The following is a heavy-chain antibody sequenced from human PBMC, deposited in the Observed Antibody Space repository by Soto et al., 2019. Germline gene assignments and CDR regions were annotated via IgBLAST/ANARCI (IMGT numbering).Heavy chain of an antibody. Sequence: NPGGSLRLSCAASGFNFNIGWMSWVRQVPGGGLEWVGRIKTEADGGTTDYAAAVKGRFTISRDESQTTVFLEMNSLKTEDTAIYFCTTFSYAYHLFDNWGQGTRVTVSS. D-gene: IGHD5-18*01. V-gene: IGHV3-15*01. J-gene: IGHJ4*02. CDR3: TTFSYAYHLFDN. CDR2: IKTEADGGTT. CDR1: GFNFNIGW.